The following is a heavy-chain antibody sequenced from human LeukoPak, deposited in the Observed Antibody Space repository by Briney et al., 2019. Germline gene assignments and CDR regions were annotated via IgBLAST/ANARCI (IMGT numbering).Heavy chain of an antibody. D-gene: IGHD1-26*01. CDR1: GYTFTSYA. Sequence: GASVKVSCKASGYTFTSYAMHWVRQAPGQRLEWMGWINAGNGNTKYSQKFQGRVTITRDTSAGTAYMELSSLRSEDTAVYYCARDGEHSGSYQRIGGFDYWGQGTLVTVSS. J-gene: IGHJ4*02. V-gene: IGHV1-3*01. CDR3: ARDGEHSGSYQRIGGFDY. CDR2: INAGNGNT.